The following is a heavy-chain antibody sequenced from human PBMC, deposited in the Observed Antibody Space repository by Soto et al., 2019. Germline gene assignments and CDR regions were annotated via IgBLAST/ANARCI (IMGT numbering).Heavy chain of an antibody. CDR1: GFTFSNAW. CDR2: IKSKTDGGTT. D-gene: IGHD5-12*01. Sequence: GGSLRLSCAASGFTFSNAWMNWVRQAPGKGLEWVGRIKSKTDGGTTDYAAPVKGRFTISRDDSKNTLYLQMNSLKTEDTAVYYCTTGNSGYDPKPRVTPIGNYYYYGMDVWGQGTTVTVSS. J-gene: IGHJ6*02. V-gene: IGHV3-15*07. CDR3: TTGNSGYDPKPRVTPIGNYYYYGMDV.